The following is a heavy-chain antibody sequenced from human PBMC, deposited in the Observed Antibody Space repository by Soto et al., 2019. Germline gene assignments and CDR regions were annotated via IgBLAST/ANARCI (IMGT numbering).Heavy chain of an antibody. V-gene: IGHV3-23*01. CDR2: ILVGGST. CDR3: AKATATGGGAFDI. J-gene: IGHJ3*02. D-gene: IGHD2-8*02. Sequence: PGGSLRLSCAASGFTCSSYDMSWVRQAPGKGLEWVSTILVGGSTHYPDSVKGRFTISRDNPKNTVFLQMNSLTPGDTAVYYCAKATATGGGAFDICGQGTVVTVSS. CDR1: GFTCSSYD.